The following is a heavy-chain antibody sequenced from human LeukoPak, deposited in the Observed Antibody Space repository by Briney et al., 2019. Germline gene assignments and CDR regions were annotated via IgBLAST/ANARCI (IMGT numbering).Heavy chain of an antibody. D-gene: IGHD3-22*01. J-gene: IGHJ4*02. CDR2: IYTSGST. Sequence: SETLSLTXTVSGGSISSYYWSWIRQPAGKGLEWIGRIYTSGSTNYNPSLKSRVTMSVDTSKNQFSLKLSSVTAADTAVYYCAREPLSKNYYDHLDDDYWGQGTLVTVSS. CDR3: AREPLSKNYYDHLDDDY. V-gene: IGHV4-4*07. CDR1: GGSISSYY.